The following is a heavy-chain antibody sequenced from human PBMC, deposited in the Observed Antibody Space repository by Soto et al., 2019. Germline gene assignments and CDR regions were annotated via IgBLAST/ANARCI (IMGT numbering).Heavy chain of an antibody. CDR3: ARDIGFDYVN. D-gene: IGHD3-16*01. Sequence: RGSLRLSXAVSGFNVMSYWMSWVRQAPGKGLEWVASIKDDGSEIYYLQSVRGRFSISRDSAGNALHLTMNYLSAEDTGVYFCARDIGFDYVNWGQGTLVTVSS. CDR2: IKDDGSEI. CDR1: GFNVMSYW. V-gene: IGHV3-7*01. J-gene: IGHJ4*02.